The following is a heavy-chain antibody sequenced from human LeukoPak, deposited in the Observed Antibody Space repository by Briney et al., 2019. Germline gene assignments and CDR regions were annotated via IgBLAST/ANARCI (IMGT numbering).Heavy chain of an antibody. CDR2: ISSSSSTI. V-gene: IGHV3-48*01. CDR3: ARDGGSSGWSSEWFDP. Sequence: GGSLRLSCAASGFTFSSYSMNWVRQAPGKGLEWVSYISSSSSTIYYADSVKGRFTISRDNAKNSLYLQMNSLRAEDTAVYYCARDGGSSGWSSEWFDPWGQGTLVTVSS. CDR1: GFTFSSYS. J-gene: IGHJ5*02. D-gene: IGHD6-19*01.